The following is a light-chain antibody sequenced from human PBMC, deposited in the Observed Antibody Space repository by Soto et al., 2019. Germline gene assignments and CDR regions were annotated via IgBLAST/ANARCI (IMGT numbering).Light chain of an antibody. J-gene: IGLJ1*01. CDR2: DVS. CDR3: SSYTSSSTYV. Sequence: SVLTQPASLSGSPGQSITISCPGTSRDVGGYNYVSWYQQHPGKAPKLMIYDVSNRPSGVSNRFSGSKSGNTASLTISGLQAEDEADYYCSSYTSSSTYVFGTGTKVTVL. V-gene: IGLV2-14*01. CDR1: SRDVGGYNY.